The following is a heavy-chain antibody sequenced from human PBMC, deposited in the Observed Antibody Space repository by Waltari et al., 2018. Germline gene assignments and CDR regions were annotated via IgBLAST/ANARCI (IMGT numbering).Heavy chain of an antibody. CDR3: TRTRYCSTTTCQVDWFDP. V-gene: IGHV3-74*01. CDR2: INGDGGST. J-gene: IGHJ5*02. D-gene: IGHD2-2*01. Sequence: QGPGKGLVWVARINGDGGSTSYADSVKGRFTISRDKANKTLYLQMNSLRAEDTAVYYCTRTRYCSTTTCQVDWFDPWGQGTLVTVSS.